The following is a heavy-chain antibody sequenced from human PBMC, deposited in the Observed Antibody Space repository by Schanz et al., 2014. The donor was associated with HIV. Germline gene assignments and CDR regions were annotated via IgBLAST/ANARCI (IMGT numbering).Heavy chain of an antibody. J-gene: IGHJ4*02. V-gene: IGHV3-33*06. D-gene: IGHD3-9*01. CDR2: IWYDGSNK. Sequence: QVQLVESGGGVVQPGRSLRLSCAASGFTFSSYAMHWVRQAPGKGLEWVAVIWYDGSNKYYADSVKGRFTISRDNSKNTLYLQMNSLRAEDTAVYYCAKSSGWLYAHFDYWGQGTLVTVSS. CDR1: GFTFSSYA. CDR3: AKSSGWLYAHFDY.